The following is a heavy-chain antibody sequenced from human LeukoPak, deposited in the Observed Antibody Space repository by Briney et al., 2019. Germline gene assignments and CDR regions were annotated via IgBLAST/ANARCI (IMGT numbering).Heavy chain of an antibody. CDR1: GFTFSSYS. J-gene: IGHJ4*02. CDR3: AKASRGAQWLVPDY. Sequence: GGSLRLSCAASGFTFSSYSMNWVRQAPGKGLEWVSSISSSSSYIYYADSVKGRFTISRDNSKNTLYLQMNSLRAEDTAVYYCAKASRGAQWLVPDYWGQGTLVTVSS. V-gene: IGHV3-21*01. CDR2: ISSSSSYI. D-gene: IGHD6-19*01.